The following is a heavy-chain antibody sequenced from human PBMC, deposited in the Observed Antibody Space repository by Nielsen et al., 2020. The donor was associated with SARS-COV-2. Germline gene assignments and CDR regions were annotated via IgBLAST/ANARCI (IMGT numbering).Heavy chain of an antibody. CDR3: ARDGPYGSGSYYTFVY. CDR2: INPSGGST. Sequence: ASVKVSCKASGYTFTSYYMHWVRQAPGQGLEWMGIINPSGGSTSYAQKFQGRVTMTRDTSTSTVYMELSSLRSEDTAVYYCARDGPYGSGSYYTFVYWGQGTLVTVSS. J-gene: IGHJ4*02. V-gene: IGHV1-46*01. D-gene: IGHD3-10*01. CDR1: GYTFTSYY.